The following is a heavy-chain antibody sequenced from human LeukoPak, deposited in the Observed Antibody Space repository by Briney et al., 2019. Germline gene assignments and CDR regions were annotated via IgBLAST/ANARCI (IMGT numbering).Heavy chain of an antibody. Sequence: GASVKVSCKASGYTFTTYNINWVRQASGQGLEYMGWMNPNSANTGYAQKFQGRVTITRNTSISTAYMELSSLTSEDTAVYFCARALGAEAGPEDAFDIWGQGTMVTVSS. CDR3: ARALGAEAGPEDAFDI. V-gene: IGHV1-8*03. J-gene: IGHJ3*02. CDR1: GYTFTTYN. D-gene: IGHD6-19*01. CDR2: MNPNSANT.